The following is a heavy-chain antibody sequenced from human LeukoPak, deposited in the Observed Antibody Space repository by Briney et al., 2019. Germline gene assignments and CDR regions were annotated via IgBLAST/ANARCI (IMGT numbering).Heavy chain of an antibody. D-gene: IGHD6-19*01. CDR2: ISSSSSYI. Sequence: GGSLRLSCAPSGFIFSSYSMNWVRQAPGKGLEWVSSISSSSSYIYYADSVKGRFTISRDNAKNSLYLQMDSLRAEDTAVYYCARGPIAVAVDDAFDIWGQGTMVTVSS. CDR1: GFIFSSYS. CDR3: ARGPIAVAVDDAFDI. J-gene: IGHJ3*02. V-gene: IGHV3-21*01.